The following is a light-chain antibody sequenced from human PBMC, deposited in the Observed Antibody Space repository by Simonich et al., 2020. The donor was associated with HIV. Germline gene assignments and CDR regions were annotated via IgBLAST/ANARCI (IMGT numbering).Light chain of an antibody. Sequence: DXQMTQSPSSLSASXGDRVTITCRASQNISSYLNWYQQKPGKAPKLLIYAASSLQSGVPSRFSGSGSGTDFTLTISSLXPXXFATYDCQQSYSTPRTFGQGTRLEXK. CDR2: AAS. V-gene: IGKV1-39*01. J-gene: IGKJ5*01. CDR3: QQSYSTPRT. CDR1: QNISSY.